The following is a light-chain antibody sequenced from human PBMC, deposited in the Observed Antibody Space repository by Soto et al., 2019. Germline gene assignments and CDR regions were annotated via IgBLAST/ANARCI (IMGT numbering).Light chain of an antibody. CDR3: QQYDTLPLT. CDR1: QDISNY. CDR2: DAS. J-gene: IGKJ3*01. V-gene: IGKV1-33*01. Sequence: DIQMTQSPSSLSASVGDRVTITCQASQDISNYLNWYQQKPGKAPKLLIYDASNLETGVPSRFSGSGSGTDFTFTIISLQPEDIATYYCQQYDTLPLTFGPGTKVDIK.